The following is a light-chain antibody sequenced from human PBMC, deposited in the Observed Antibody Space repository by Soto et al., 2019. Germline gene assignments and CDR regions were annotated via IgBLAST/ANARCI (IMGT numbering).Light chain of an antibody. CDR3: QQYNNWPPYT. Sequence: EIVLTQSPATLSLSPGERATLSCRASQSVSSYLAWYQQKPGQAPRLLIYGASTRATGIPARFSGSGSGTEFTLTISSLQSEDFAVYYCQQYNNWPPYTFG. CDR1: QSVSSY. CDR2: GAS. J-gene: IGKJ2*01. V-gene: IGKV3-15*01.